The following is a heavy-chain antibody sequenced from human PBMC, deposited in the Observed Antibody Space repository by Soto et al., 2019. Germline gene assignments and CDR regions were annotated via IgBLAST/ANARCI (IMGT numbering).Heavy chain of an antibody. V-gene: IGHV1-69*01. D-gene: IGHD3-22*01. J-gene: IGHJ4*02. CDR1: GGTFSRHA. CDR3: ARGSGVDSSDYYYAY. Sequence: QVQLVQSGAEVRKPGSSVKVSCKASGGTFSRHAISWVRQAPGQGLEWMGGIIPIFGTANHAQKFQGRVTIIADESTSTAYMELSSLRSEDTAIYYCARGSGVDSSDYYYAYWGQGTLVIVSS. CDR2: IIPIFGTA.